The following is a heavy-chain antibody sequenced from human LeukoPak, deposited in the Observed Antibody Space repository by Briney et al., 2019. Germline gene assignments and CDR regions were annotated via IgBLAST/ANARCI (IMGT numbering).Heavy chain of an antibody. CDR1: GYTFTGYY. V-gene: IGHV1-2*02. D-gene: IGHD3-10*01. Sequence: ASVKVSCKASGYTFTGYYMHWVRQAPGQGLEWMGWINPNSGGTNYAQKFQGRVTMTRDTSISTAYMELSRLRSDDTAVYYCARVSRRVRGVIITFGYWGQGTLVTVSS. J-gene: IGHJ4*02. CDR2: INPNSGGT. CDR3: ARVSRRVRGVIITFGY.